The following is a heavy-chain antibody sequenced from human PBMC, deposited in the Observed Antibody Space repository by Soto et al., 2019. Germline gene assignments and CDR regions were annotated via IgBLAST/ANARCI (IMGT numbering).Heavy chain of an antibody. D-gene: IGHD1-26*01. V-gene: IGHV1-2*04. CDR3: ARESGGATATLDYYYFYMDV. Sequence: QVQLVQSGAEVRKPGASVTVSCRSSGDSFNDYYIHWVRQAPGQGFEWMGWINPNGGVTKYAQKVQGWVSMTRDTSIRTVYMQVSRLRSDDTAVYYWARESGGATATLDYYYFYMDVWGTGTTVTVSS. CDR1: GDSFNDYY. CDR2: INPNGGVT. J-gene: IGHJ6*03.